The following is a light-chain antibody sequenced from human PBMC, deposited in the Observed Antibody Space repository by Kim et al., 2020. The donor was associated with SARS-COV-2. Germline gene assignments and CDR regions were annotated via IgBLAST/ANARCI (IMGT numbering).Light chain of an antibody. CDR2: EVN. CDR3: SSYAGSNNLV. V-gene: IGLV2-8*01. CDR1: SSDVGGYNY. Sequence: QSALTQPPSASGSLGQSVTISCTGTSSDVGGYNYVSWYQQHPGKAPKLTIYEVNKRPSGVPDRFSGSKSGNTASLTVSGLQAEDEADYYCSSYAGSNNLVFGGGTQLTVL. J-gene: IGLJ2*01.